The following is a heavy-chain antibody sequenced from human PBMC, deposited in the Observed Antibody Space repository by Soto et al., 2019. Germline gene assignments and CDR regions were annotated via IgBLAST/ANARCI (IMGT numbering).Heavy chain of an antibody. J-gene: IGHJ6*02. CDR3: ARSRGYCSSTSCQKRYYYYYGMDV. D-gene: IGHD2-2*01. V-gene: IGHV4-34*01. Sequence: SETLSLTCAVYGGSFSGYYWSWIRQPPGKGLEWIGEINHSGSTNYNPPLKSRVTISVDTSKNQFSLKLSSVTAADTAVYYCARSRGYCSSTSCQKRYYYYYGMDVWGQGTTVTVSS. CDR1: GGSFSGYY. CDR2: INHSGST.